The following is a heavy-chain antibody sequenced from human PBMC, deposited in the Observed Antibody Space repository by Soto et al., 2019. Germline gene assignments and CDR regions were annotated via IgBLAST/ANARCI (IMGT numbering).Heavy chain of an antibody. CDR3: ARERVAQDYSNYGRHYYYGMDV. CDR2: IWYDGSNK. Sequence: PGGSLRLSCAASGFTFSSYGMHWVRQAPGKGLEWVAVIWYDGSNKYYADSVKGRFTISRDNSKNTLYLQMNSLRAEDTAVYYCARERVAQDYSNYGRHYYYGMDVWGQGTTVTVSS. D-gene: IGHD4-4*01. J-gene: IGHJ6*02. V-gene: IGHV3-33*01. CDR1: GFTFSSYG.